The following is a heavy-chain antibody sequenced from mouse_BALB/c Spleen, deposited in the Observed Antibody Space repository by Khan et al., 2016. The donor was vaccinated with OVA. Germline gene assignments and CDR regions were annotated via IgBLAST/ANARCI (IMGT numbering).Heavy chain of an antibody. J-gene: IGHJ3*01. Sequence: VQLQQSGPDLVKSGASVKMSCKASGYSFTGYYMNWVKQSHGKSLECIGRVNPNTGNTNYNQKFKGKAILIVDTSSSTAYMELRNLTSEDSAVYYCARGYDFFAYWGQGTLVTVS. CDR2: VNPNTGNT. CDR1: GYSFTGYY. V-gene: IGHV1-26*01. CDR3: ARGYDFFAY. D-gene: IGHD2-12*01.